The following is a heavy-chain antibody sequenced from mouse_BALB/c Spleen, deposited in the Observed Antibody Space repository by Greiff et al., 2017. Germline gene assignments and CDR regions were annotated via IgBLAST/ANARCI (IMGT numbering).Heavy chain of an antibody. Sequence: VQLQQSGAELVRPGTSVKVSCKASGYAFTNYLIEWVKQRPGQGLEWIGVINPGSGGTNYNEKFKGKATLTADKSSSTAYMQLSSLTSDDSAVYFCARGGVDYWGQGTSVTVSS. CDR2: INPGSGGT. CDR3: ARGGVDY. J-gene: IGHJ4*01. V-gene: IGHV1-54*01. CDR1: GYAFTNYL.